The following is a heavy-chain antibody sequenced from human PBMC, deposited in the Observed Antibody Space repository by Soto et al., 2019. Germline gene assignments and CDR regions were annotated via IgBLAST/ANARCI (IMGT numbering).Heavy chain of an antibody. V-gene: IGHV1-18*03. Sequence: GASVKVSCKASGYTFTSYGISWVRQAPGQGLEWMGWISAYNGSTNYAQKFQGRVTITADESTSTAYMELSSLRSEDMAVYYCARGDPLGELSLRPYYYGMDVWGQGTTVTVSS. CDR3: ARGDPLGELSLRPYYYGMDV. CDR1: GYTFTSYG. D-gene: IGHD3-16*02. CDR2: ISAYNGST. J-gene: IGHJ6*02.